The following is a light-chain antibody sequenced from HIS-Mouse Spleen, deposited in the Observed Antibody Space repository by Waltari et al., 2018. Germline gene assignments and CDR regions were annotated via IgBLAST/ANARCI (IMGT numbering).Light chain of an antibody. CDR1: SRDVGGYNY. V-gene: IGLV2-14*03. CDR2: DVS. CDR3: SSYTSSSTRV. J-gene: IGLJ1*01. Sequence: QSALTQPASVSGSPGQSITISCTGTSRDVGGYNYVSWYQQHPGKAPKPRIYDVSNRPSGVSNRFSGSKSGNTASLTISGLQAEDEADYYCSSYTSSSTRVFGTGTKVTVL.